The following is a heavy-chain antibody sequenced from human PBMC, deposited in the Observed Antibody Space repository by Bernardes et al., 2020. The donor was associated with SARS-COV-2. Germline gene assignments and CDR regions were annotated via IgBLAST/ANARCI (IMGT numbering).Heavy chain of an antibody. CDR2: ISYHGNAK. V-gene: IGHV3-30*03. Sequence: AGSLCLSCAASGFTFSRYCMHWVRQAPGKGLEWVAGISYHGNAKYYADCAKRRSTIPRDASKHTLHLQMNSLRADDTAVYFCARDAVLGGIVGRFEPCGQGTLVTVCS. CDR3: ARDAVLGGIVGRFEP. J-gene: IGHJ5*02. CDR1: GFTFSRYC. D-gene: IGHD2-8*02.